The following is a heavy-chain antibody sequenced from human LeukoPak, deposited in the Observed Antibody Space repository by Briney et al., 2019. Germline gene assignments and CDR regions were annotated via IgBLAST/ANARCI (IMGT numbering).Heavy chain of an antibody. CDR2: MNEGGSVT. D-gene: IGHD7-27*01. Sequence: SGGSLRLSCAVSGFSIRSSWMSWVRQTPGKGLEWVADMNEGGSVTWYADSVKGRFTVSRDNAKNSVDLQMSSLRVEDTAVYYCARDPAWGAIDYWGQGTLVTVSS. CDR3: ARDPAWGAIDY. V-gene: IGHV3-7*01. CDR1: GFSIRSSW. J-gene: IGHJ4*02.